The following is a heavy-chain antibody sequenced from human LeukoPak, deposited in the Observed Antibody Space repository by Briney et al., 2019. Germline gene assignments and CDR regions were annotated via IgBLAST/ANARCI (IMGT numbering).Heavy chain of an antibody. CDR3: MRHEEEDGYNAKPFDF. V-gene: IGHV4-39*01. D-gene: IGHD5-24*01. CDR2: IYYSGNT. Sequence: SETLSLTCTVSGGSISNCNYYWGWVRQPPGTGLEWIGTIYYSGNTYYTPSLQRRVTVSVATSKNQFYLRLSSVTAADTAVYFCMRHEEEDGYNAKPFDFWGQGTLVTVSS. J-gene: IGHJ4*02. CDR1: GGSISNCNYY.